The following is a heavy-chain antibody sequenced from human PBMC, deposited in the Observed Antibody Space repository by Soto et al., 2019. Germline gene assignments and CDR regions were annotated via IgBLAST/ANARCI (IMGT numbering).Heavy chain of an antibody. CDR2: IYSSGST. V-gene: IGHV4-31*03. D-gene: IGHD3-10*01. CDR1: GGSISSGGYY. CDR3: AKTPGVRGDLNAFDI. Sequence: QVQLQESGPGLVKPSQTLSLTCTVSGGSISSGGYYWSWIRQHPGKGLEWIGYIYSSGSTYYNPSLKSRVTISVDTSKNQFSLKLSSVTAADTAVYYCAKTPGVRGDLNAFDIWGQGTMVTVSS. J-gene: IGHJ3*02.